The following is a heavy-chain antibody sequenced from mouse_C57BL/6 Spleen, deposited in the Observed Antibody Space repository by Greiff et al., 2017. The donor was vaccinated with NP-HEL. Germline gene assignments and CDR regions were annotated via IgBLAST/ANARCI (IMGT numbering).Heavy chain of an antibody. CDR3: ANDYDGAY. D-gene: IGHD2-4*01. Sequence: VQLQQSGPELVKPGASVKISCKASGYTFTDYYMNWVKQSHGKSLEWIGDINPNNGGTSYNQKFKGKATLTVDKSSSTAYMELRSLTSEDSAVYYCANDYDGAYWGQGTLVTVSA. V-gene: IGHV1-26*01. J-gene: IGHJ3*01. CDR2: INPNNGGT. CDR1: GYTFTDYY.